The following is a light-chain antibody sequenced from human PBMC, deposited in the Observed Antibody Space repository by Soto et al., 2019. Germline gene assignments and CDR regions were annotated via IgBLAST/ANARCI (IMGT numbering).Light chain of an antibody. CDR1: QSIGRY. CDR3: QHRSNSPPTWT. CDR2: DAS. V-gene: IGKV3-11*01. J-gene: IGKJ1*01. Sequence: EIVLTQSPATLSLSPGDRATLSCRASQSIGRYLAWYQQKVGQAPRLLIYDASNRATAIPARFSGSGSGTDFTLTISSLEPEDFAVYFCQHRSNSPPTWTFGQGTKVEIK.